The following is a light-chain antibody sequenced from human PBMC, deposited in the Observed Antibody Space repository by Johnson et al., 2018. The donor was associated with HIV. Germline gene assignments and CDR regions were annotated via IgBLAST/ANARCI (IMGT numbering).Light chain of an antibody. CDR1: SSNIGNNY. Sequence: SVLTQPPSVSAAPGQKVTISCSGSSSNIGNNYVSWYQQLPGTAPKLLIYDNNKRPSGIPDRFSGSKSGTSATLGITGLQTEDAADYYCGTWDSRLSAGVCGTGTKVTVL. CDR2: DNN. J-gene: IGLJ1*01. CDR3: GTWDSRLSAGV. V-gene: IGLV1-51*01.